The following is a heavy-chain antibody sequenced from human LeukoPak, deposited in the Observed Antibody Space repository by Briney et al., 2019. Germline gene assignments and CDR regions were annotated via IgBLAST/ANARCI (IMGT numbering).Heavy chain of an antibody. J-gene: IGHJ4*02. D-gene: IGHD6-19*01. V-gene: IGHV3-33*01. CDR3: ARDGDSRGWSPYYFDY. CDR1: GFSFSNYG. Sequence: GTSLRRSCAASGFSFSNYGMHWVRQAPGKGLEWVAVIWYHGTNKYYTDSVKGRFTISRDNSNNTLYLQMDSLRAEDTAMYYCARDGDSRGWSPYYFDYCGQGTLVTVSS. CDR2: IWYHGTNK.